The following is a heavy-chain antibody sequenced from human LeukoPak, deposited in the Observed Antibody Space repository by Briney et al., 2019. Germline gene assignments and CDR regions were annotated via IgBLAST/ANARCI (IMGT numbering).Heavy chain of an antibody. D-gene: IGHD4/OR15-4a*01. CDR3: ASGRDQLTYFQY. J-gene: IGHJ1*01. CDR1: GTSISNYY. V-gene: IGHV4-59*01. CDR2: IYNSGSP. Sequence: PSETLSLTCTVSGTSISNYYWSWIRQPSGKGLEWIGYIYNSGSPIYHPSLKSRVTLPVDPSQNLLSLALTSVTPADTAVYYCASGRDQLTYFQYWGQGTLATVSS.